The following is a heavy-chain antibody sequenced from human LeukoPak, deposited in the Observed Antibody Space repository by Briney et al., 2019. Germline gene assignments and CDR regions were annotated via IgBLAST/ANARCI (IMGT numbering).Heavy chain of an antibody. CDR2: IIPIFGTA. D-gene: IGHD2-21*01. V-gene: IGHV1-69*13. J-gene: IGHJ6*04. Sequence: ASVKVSCKASGGTFSSYAISWVRQAPGQGLEWMGGIIPIFGTANYAQKFQGRVTITADESTSTAYMEVSSLRAEDTAVYYCARAGGGGYYYYGMDVWGKGTTVTVSS. CDR1: GGTFSSYA. CDR3: ARAGGGGYYYYGMDV.